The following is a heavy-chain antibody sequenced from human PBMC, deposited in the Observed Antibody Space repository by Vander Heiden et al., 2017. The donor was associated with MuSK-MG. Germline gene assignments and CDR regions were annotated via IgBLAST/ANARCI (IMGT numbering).Heavy chain of an antibody. D-gene: IGHD2-15*01. V-gene: IGHV1-18*04. CDR3: ARDSGLSCRGGTCYPDY. CDR1: AYTFTSNG. J-gene: IGHJ4*02. Sequence: QFDLLQSGAEVMTPGAPVKVSCKASAYTFTSNGISWVRQAHGQGLEWVGWISTYNGNANYAQKLQGRVTMTRDTSTSTGYVELRSLRSDDAAVYYCARDSGLSCRGGTCYPDYWGQGTLVTVSS. CDR2: ISTYNGNA.